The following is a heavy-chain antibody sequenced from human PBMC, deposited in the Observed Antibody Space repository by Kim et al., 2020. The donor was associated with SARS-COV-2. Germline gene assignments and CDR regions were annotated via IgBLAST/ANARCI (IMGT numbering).Heavy chain of an antibody. Sequence: GGSLRLSCAASGFTFSSYEMNWVRQAPGKGLEWVSYISSSVSTIYYADSVKGRFTISRDNAKNSLYLQMNSLRAEDTAVYYCATGGYSSSSDRVKKLLADAFDIWGQGTMVTVSS. CDR1: GFTFSSYE. CDR2: ISSSVSTI. D-gene: IGHD6-6*01. J-gene: IGHJ3*02. V-gene: IGHV3-48*03. CDR3: ATGGYSSSSDRVKKLLADAFDI.